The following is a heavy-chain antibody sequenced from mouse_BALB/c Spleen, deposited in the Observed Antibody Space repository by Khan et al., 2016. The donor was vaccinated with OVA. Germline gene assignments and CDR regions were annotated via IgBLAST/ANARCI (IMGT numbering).Heavy chain of an antibody. V-gene: IGHV3-8*02. CDR2: IIYSGDT. CDR3: ARSYGSWAMDY. D-gene: IGHD1-1*01. J-gene: IGHJ4*01. CDR1: GDSITSGF. Sequence: EVQLVETGPSLVKPSQTLSLTCSVTGDSITSGFWNWIRKFPGKKFEYMGYIIYSGDTYYNPSLKSRISITRDTSKSQYYLQLNSVTTEDTATYYCARSYGSWAMDYWGQGTSVTVSS.